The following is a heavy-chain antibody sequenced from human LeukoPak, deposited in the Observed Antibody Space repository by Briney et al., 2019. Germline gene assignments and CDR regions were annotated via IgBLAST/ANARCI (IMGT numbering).Heavy chain of an antibody. CDR3: ARIAAVTTGNHYYYYMDV. Sequence: SETLSLTCAVYGGSFSGYYWSWIRQPPGEGLEWIGEINHSGSTNYNPSLKSRVTISVDTSKNQFSLKLSSVTAADTAVYYCARIAAVTTGNHYYYYMDVWGKGTTVTVSS. V-gene: IGHV4-34*01. CDR2: INHSGST. D-gene: IGHD4-17*01. J-gene: IGHJ6*03. CDR1: GGSFSGYY.